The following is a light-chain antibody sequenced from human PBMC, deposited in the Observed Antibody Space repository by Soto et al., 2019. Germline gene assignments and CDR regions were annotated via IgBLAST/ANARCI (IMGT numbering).Light chain of an antibody. CDR2: GAS. CDR1: QSVSSN. V-gene: IGKV3-15*01. CDR3: QQYSIWPYT. J-gene: IGKJ2*01. Sequence: EIVMTQSPATLSVSPGERATLSCRASQSVSSNLAWYQQKPGQAPRLLIYGASTRATGIPARFSGSGSGTEFPLTIGSLQSEDFAVYYCQQYSIWPYTFGQGTKLEI.